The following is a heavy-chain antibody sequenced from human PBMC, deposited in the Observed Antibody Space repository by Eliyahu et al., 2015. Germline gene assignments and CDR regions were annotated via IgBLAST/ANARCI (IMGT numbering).Heavy chain of an antibody. J-gene: IGHJ5*02. V-gene: IGHV1-3*01. CDR1: GYTFSSYT. D-gene: IGHD3-10*02. CDR2: INADNGNT. CDR3: ARDWWGYDVGDGQNWFNP. Sequence: QVHLVQSGAEVKKXGASVRVSCKAXGYTFSSYTXHWVRQAPGQRLEWMGGINADNGNTKYSQNFQGRVTITRDTSASTAYMELSSLRPEDTAVYYCARDWWGYDVGDGQNWFNPGGQGTLVTVSS.